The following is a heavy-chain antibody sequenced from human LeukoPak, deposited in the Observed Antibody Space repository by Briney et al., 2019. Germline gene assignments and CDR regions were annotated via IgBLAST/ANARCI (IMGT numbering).Heavy chain of an antibody. Sequence: SETLSLTCTVSGGSISSTSYYWGWIRQPPGKGLEWIGSIYYSGSTYYNPSLKSRVTISVDTSKNQFSLKLNSVTAADTAVYYCARGRVSSSTWYSTYYYYFYMDVWGKGTTVTVSS. CDR2: IYYSGST. CDR1: GGSISSTSYY. D-gene: IGHD1-1*01. CDR3: ARGRVSSSTWYSTYYYYFYMDV. J-gene: IGHJ6*03. V-gene: IGHV4-39*07.